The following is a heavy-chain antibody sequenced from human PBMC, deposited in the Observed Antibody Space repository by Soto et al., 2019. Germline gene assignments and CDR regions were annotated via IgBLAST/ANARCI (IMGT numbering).Heavy chain of an antibody. D-gene: IGHD1-26*01. CDR3: AKVLSGTYFDDSDY. V-gene: IGHV1-18*01. CDR1: GYTFNKHA. J-gene: IGHJ4*02. Sequence: QVQLVQSGAEVKKPGASVMLSCKASGYTFNKHAIMWVRQARGQGLEWMGWISAHNGNTNSAPKFQGRLTMTTDTSTSTAYMELRSLRSDDPAVYYCAKVLSGTYFDDSDYWGQGTLVTVSS. CDR2: ISAHNGNT.